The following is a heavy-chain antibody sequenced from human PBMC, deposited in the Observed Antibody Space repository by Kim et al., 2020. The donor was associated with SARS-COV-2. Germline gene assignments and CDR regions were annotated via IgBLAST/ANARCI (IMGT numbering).Heavy chain of an antibody. J-gene: IGHJ3*02. CDR1: GGSLSPYY. CDR2: MHYSGRA. V-gene: IGHV4-59*01. Sequence: SETLSLTCTVSGGSLSPYYWSWIRQPPGKGLEWIGYMHYSGRANYSPSLKSRVAISVDTSKNHFSLNLTSVTAADTAKYFCARFQHGSGSYLDPFDIWGQGTRVTVSS. D-gene: IGHD3-10*01. CDR3: ARFQHGSGSYLDPFDI.